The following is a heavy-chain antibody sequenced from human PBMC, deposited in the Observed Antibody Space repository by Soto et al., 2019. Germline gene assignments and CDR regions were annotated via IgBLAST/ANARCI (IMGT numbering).Heavy chain of an antibody. V-gene: IGHV3-23*01. CDR1: GFTFSSYA. CDR3: ARDGITMVRGVIIYYYYYGMDV. CDR2: ISGSGGST. Sequence: PGGSLRLSCAASGFTFSSYAMSWVRQAPGKGLEWVSAISGSGGSTYYADSVKGRFTISRDNSKNTLYLQMNSLRAEDTAVYYCARDGITMVRGVIIYYYYYGMDVWGQGTTDTVSS. J-gene: IGHJ6*02. D-gene: IGHD3-10*01.